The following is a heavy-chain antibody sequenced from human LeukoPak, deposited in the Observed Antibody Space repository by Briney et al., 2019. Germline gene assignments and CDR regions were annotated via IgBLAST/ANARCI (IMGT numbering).Heavy chain of an antibody. J-gene: IGHJ5*02. CDR2: IIPIFGTA. CDR3: ARAEWELLSWFDP. V-gene: IGHV1-69*13. CDR1: GGTFSSYA. Sequence: EASVKVSCKASGGTFSSYAISWVRQAPGQGLEWMGGIIPIFGTANYAQKFQGRVTITADESTSTAYMELSSLRSEDTAVYYCARAEWELLSWFDPRGQGTLVTVSS. D-gene: IGHD1-26*01.